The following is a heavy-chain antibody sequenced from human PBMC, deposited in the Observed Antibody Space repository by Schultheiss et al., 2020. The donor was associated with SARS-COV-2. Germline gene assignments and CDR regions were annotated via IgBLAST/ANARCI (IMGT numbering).Heavy chain of an antibody. CDR3: ARDVLDIVLMVYASPNWFDP. CDR2: IYTSGST. Sequence: SETLSLTCTVSGGSISSYYWSWIRQPAGKGLEWIGRIYTSGSTNYNPSLKSRVTMSVDTSKNQISLKVNSVTAADTAVYHCARDVLDIVLMVYASPNWFDPWGQGTLVTVSS. V-gene: IGHV4-4*07. CDR1: GGSISSYY. J-gene: IGHJ5*02. D-gene: IGHD2-8*01.